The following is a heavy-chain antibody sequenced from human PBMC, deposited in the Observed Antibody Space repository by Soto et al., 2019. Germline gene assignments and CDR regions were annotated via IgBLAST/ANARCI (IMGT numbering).Heavy chain of an antibody. D-gene: IGHD3-10*01. V-gene: IGHV4-59*08. CDR2: IYYSGST. Sequence: SETLSLTSTVSGGSISSYYWSWIRQPPGKGLEWIGYIYYSGSTNYNPSLKSRVTISVDTSKNQFSLKLSSVTAADTAVYYCARHEGGDYGSGSYRNAFDIWGQGTMVTVSS. J-gene: IGHJ3*02. CDR3: ARHEGGDYGSGSYRNAFDI. CDR1: GGSISSYY.